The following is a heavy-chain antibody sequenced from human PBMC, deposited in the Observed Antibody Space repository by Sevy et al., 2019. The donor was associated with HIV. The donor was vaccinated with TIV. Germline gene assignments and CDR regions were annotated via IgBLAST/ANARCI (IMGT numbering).Heavy chain of an antibody. J-gene: IGHJ6*02. V-gene: IGHV3-21*01. CDR1: GFIFNDYN. CDR2: IFSSSSWI. Sequence: GGSLRLSCAASGFIFNDYNMNWVRQAPGKGLEWVSFIFSSSSWIYYADSVKGRFTSSRNNTKNSLYLQMNRLRADDTAVYYCTRDKTILDGRDGMDVWGQGTTVTVSS. CDR3: TRDKTILDGRDGMDV. D-gene: IGHD3-3*01.